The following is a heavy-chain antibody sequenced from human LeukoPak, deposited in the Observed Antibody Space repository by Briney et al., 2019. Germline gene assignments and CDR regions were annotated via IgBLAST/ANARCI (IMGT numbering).Heavy chain of an antibody. V-gene: IGHV3-23*01. J-gene: IGHJ4*02. CDR3: AKDAVVVPAAMIDY. CDR1: GFTFSSYA. Sequence: QSGGSLRLSCAASGFTFSSYAMSWVRQAPGKGLEWVSAISGSGGSTYYADSVKGRFTISRDNSKNTLYLQMNSLRAEDTAVYYCAKDAVVVPAAMIDYWGQGTLVTVSS. CDR2: ISGSGGST. D-gene: IGHD2-2*01.